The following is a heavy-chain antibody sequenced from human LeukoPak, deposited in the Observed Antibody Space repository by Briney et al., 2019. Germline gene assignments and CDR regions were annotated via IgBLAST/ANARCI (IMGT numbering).Heavy chain of an antibody. CDR1: GYSISSGYY. CDR2: IYHSGST. D-gene: IGHD2-2*01. CDR3: ARDCSSTSCYHDY. Sequence: PSETLSLTCTVSGYSISSGYYWGWIRQPPGKGLEWIRSIYHSGSTYYNPSLKSRVTISVDTSKNQFSLKLSSVTAADTAVYYCARDCSSTSCYHDYWGQGTLVTVSS. J-gene: IGHJ4*02. V-gene: IGHV4-38-2*02.